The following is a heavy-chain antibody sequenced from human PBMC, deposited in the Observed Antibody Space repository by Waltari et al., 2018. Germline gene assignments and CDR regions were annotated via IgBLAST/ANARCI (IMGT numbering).Heavy chain of an antibody. Sequence: EVQLVESGGGLVKPGGSLRLSCAASGFTFSTYIMNWVRQAPGKGLGLVSSISSGVDFIYYGDSVQGRFTISRDNAMNSLHLQINSLRVEDTAVYYCARTIVAAGTYDAFDVWGQGTMVTVSS. V-gene: IGHV3-21*01. CDR2: ISSGVDFI. CDR3: ARTIVAAGTYDAFDV. J-gene: IGHJ3*01. D-gene: IGHD6-13*01. CDR1: GFTFSTYI.